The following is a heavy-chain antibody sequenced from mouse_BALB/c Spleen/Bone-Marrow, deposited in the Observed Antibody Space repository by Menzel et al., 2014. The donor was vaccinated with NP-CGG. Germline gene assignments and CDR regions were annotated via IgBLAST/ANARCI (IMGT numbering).Heavy chain of an antibody. CDR1: GYAFTSYN. J-gene: IGHJ2*01. D-gene: IGHD4-1*01. Sequence: EVQLVESGPELVKPGASVKVSCKASGYAFTSYNMYWVKQSHGKSLEWIGHIDPYNGGTSYNQKFKGKATLTVDKSPSTAYMHLNSLTSEDTAVYYCARGAWARGYFDYWGQGTTLTVSS. CDR3: ARGAWARGYFDY. V-gene: IGHV1S135*01. CDR2: IDPYNGGT.